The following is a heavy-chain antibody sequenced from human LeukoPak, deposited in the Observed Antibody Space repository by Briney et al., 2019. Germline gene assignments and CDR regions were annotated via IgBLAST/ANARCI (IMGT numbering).Heavy chain of an antibody. J-gene: IGHJ4*02. CDR3: ARDRGDGYNSGCFEY. CDR1: GGSISSGRYY. V-gene: IGHV4-61*02. D-gene: IGHD5-24*01. Sequence: SQTLSLTCTVSGGSISSGRYYWSWIRQPAGKGLEWVGRIETSGTTKYNPSLNSRATISVDTSKNQFSLKLNSVTAADTAVYYCARDRGDGYNSGCFEYWGQGTLVTVSS. CDR2: IETSGTT.